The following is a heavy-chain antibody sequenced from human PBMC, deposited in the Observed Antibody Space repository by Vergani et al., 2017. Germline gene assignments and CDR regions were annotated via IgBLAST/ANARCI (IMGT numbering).Heavy chain of an antibody. Sequence: QVQLEESGPGLVKPSETLSLTCTVLVGSFNTYYWSWFRQSPGRGLDWIGYIYSTGSTNYNPSLNSRVTMSVDTSKNQFSLKLRSVTAADTAVYFCARVMYRDEASTGYRLEGMDIWGQGTTVTISS. V-gene: IGHV4-59*13. CDR3: ARVMYRDEASTGYRLEGMDI. D-gene: IGHD3-9*01. J-gene: IGHJ6*02. CDR1: VGSFNTYY. CDR2: IYSTGST.